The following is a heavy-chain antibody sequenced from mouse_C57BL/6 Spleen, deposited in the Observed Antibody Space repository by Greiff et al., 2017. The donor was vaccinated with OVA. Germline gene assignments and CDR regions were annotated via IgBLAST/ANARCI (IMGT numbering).Heavy chain of an antibody. V-gene: IGHV14-2*01. J-gene: IGHJ4*01. CDR1: GFNIKDYY. CDR3: AIYYYGSSYAMDY. D-gene: IGHD1-1*01. CDR2: IDPEDGET. Sequence: VQLKESGAELVKPGASVKLSCTASGFNIKDYYMHWVKQRTEQGLEWIGRIDPEDGETKYAPKFQGKATITADTASNKAYLQLSCLTSEDTAVYYCAIYYYGSSYAMDYWGQGTSVTASS.